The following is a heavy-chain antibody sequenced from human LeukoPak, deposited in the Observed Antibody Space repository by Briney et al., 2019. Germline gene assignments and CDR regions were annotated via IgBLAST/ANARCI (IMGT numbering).Heavy chain of an antibody. V-gene: IGHV1-69*05. CDR2: SIPIFGTA. Sequence: SVKVPCKDSGGSFSSYAISLGRHAPGQGLEWMGGSIPIFGTANYAQKFQGRVTITTDESTSTAYMELSSLRSEDTAVYYCARGETTVTKYYYYYYYMDVWGKGTTVTVSS. CDR1: GGSFSSYA. CDR3: ARGETTVTKYYYYYYYMDV. D-gene: IGHD4-17*01. J-gene: IGHJ6*03.